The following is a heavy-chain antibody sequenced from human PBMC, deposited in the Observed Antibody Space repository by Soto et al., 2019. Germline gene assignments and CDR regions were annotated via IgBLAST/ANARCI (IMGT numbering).Heavy chain of an antibody. CDR3: ARALSGYDSSGG. CDR1: GFSFSGYS. V-gene: IGHV3-48*02. CDR2: ISRSSSTI. J-gene: IGHJ4*02. Sequence: GGSLRLSCAASGFSFSGYSMNWVRQAPGKGLEWVSYISRSSSTIYYADSVKGRFTISRDNAKNSLYLQMNSLRDEDTAVYYCARALSGYDSSGGWGQGTLVTVSS. D-gene: IGHD3-22*01.